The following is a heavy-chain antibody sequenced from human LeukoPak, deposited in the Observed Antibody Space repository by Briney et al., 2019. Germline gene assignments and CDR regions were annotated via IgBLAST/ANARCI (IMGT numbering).Heavy chain of an antibody. Sequence: GGSLRLSCAASEFTISAHWMHWVRQIPGKGLVYIAYIDNDGTNTNYADSVKGRFTISRDNAKNTLYLQMNSLRVEDTAVYYCVRDRPHNCFDPWGQGTLVTVSS. D-gene: IGHD6-6*01. CDR3: VRDRPHNCFDP. J-gene: IGHJ5*02. CDR1: EFTISAHW. CDR2: IDNDGTNT. V-gene: IGHV3-74*01.